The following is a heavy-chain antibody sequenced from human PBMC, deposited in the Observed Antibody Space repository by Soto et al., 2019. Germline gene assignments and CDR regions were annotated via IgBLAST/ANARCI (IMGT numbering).Heavy chain of an antibody. D-gene: IGHD3-10*01. CDR3: ARVVVLDYGSGSYNYYYMDV. J-gene: IGHJ6*03. CDR1: GFTFSDYY. CDR2: ISSSGSTI. Sequence: GGSLRLSCAASGFTFSDYYMSWIRQAPGKGLEWVSYISSSGSTIYYADSVKGRFTISRDNAKNSLYLQMNSLRAEDTAVYYCARVVVLDYGSGSYNYYYMDVWGKGTTVTVSS. V-gene: IGHV3-11*01.